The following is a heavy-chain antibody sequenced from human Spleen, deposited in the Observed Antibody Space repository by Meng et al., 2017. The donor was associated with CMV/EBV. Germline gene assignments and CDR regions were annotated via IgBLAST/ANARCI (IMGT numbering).Heavy chain of an antibody. CDR1: GFTFSSYG. V-gene: IGHV3-NL1*01. D-gene: IGHD2-21*01. CDR3: ARLPLQSDGDSYSVDY. J-gene: IGHJ4*02. CDR2: IYSGGSVT. Sequence: GESLKISCAASGFTFSSYGMHWVRQAPGKGLEWVSVIYSGGSVTYYADSVKGRFTISRDKSKNTLYLQMNSLRAEDTAVFYCARLPLQSDGDSYSVDYWGQGTLVTVSS.